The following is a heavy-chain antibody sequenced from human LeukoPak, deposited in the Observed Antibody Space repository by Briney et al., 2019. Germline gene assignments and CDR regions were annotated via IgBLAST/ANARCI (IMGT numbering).Heavy chain of an antibody. CDR2: INPNSGGT. CDR3: ARDGKRGYSGYGPIDY. J-gene: IGHJ4*02. Sequence: ASVKVSCKASGYTFTGYYMHWVRQAPGQGLEWMGWINPNSGGTSYAQKFQGRVTMTRDTSISTAYMELSRLRSDDTAVYYCARDGKRGYSGYGPIDYWGQGTLVTVSS. D-gene: IGHD5-12*01. V-gene: IGHV1-2*02. CDR1: GYTFTGYY.